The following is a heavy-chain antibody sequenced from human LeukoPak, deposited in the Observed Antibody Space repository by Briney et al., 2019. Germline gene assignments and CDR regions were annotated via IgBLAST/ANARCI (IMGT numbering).Heavy chain of an antibody. V-gene: IGHV3-30*18. D-gene: IGHD4-17*01. CDR1: GFSFSSYG. Sequence: GGSLRLSCAASGFSFSSYGMNWVRQAPGQGLEWVAFISHDGNDKDYADSVKGRFTISRDNSKSTLYVQMNSLRAEDTAMYYCAKSKTHGDFGYFDYWGQGILVTVSS. CDR2: ISHDGNDK. J-gene: IGHJ4*02. CDR3: AKSKTHGDFGYFDY.